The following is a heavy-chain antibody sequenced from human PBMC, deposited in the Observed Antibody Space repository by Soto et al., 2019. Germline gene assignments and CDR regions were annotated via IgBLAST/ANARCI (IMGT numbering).Heavy chain of an antibody. CDR2: INHSGST. V-gene: IGHV4-34*01. CDR1: GGSFSGYY. J-gene: IGHJ6*02. D-gene: IGHD2-15*01. Sequence: LSLTCAVYGGSFSGYYWSWIRQPPGKGLEWIGEINHSGSTNYNPSLKSRVTISVDTSKNQFSLKLSSVTAADTAVYYCARHRCSGGSCHTNYYGMDVWGQGTTVTVSS. CDR3: ARHRCSGGSCHTNYYGMDV.